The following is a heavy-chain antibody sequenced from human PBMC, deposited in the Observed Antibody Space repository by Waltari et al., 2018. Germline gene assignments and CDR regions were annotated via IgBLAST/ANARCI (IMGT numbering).Heavy chain of an antibody. Sequence: QVHLQQWGAGLLKPSETLSLTCAVSGGSFSGDFWSWFRQPQGKGLEWLGEINHSGYTNYNPSLKSRVTISVDTSKNQFCLKLSSVTAADTAVYYCAREGRAAAGTDYWSQGTLVTVSS. CDR2: INHSGYT. J-gene: IGHJ4*02. CDR1: GGSFSGDF. D-gene: IGHD6-13*01. V-gene: IGHV4-34*02. CDR3: AREGRAAAGTDY.